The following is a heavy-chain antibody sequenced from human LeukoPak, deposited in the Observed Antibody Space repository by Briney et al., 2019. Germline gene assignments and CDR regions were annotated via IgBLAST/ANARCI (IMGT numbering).Heavy chain of an antibody. Sequence: PGGSLRLSCAASGFTFSSYEMNWVRQAPGKGLEWVSAISGSGGSTYYADSVKGRFTISRDNSKNTLYLQMNSLRAEDTAVYYCAKDQSFEGTDFDYWGQGTLVTVSS. V-gene: IGHV3-23*01. CDR2: ISGSGGST. J-gene: IGHJ4*02. CDR3: AKDQSFEGTDFDY. CDR1: GFTFSSYE. D-gene: IGHD3/OR15-3a*01.